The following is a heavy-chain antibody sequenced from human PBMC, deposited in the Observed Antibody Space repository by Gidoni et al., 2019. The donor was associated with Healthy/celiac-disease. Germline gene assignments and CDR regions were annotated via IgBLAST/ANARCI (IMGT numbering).Heavy chain of an antibody. Sequence: VRQAPGKGLEWVAVISYDGSNKYYADSVKGRFTISRDNSKNTLYLQMNSLRAEDTAVYYCARVRRGIAVAEPPDYWGQGTLVTVSS. J-gene: IGHJ4*02. D-gene: IGHD6-19*01. CDR3: ARVRRGIAVAEPPDY. CDR2: ISYDGSNK. V-gene: IGHV3-30*01.